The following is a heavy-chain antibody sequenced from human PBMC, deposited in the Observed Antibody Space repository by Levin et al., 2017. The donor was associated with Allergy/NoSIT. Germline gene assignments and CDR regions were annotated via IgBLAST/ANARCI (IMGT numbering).Heavy chain of an antibody. Sequence: PGGSLRLSCAASGFTFDDYAMYWVRQAPGQGLEWVSGINRDSGNRVYADSVKGRFTISRDNAKKSLYLQMNSLRVEDTALYFCVKDRGEMYGYFHYYGMDVWGQGTTVTVSS. D-gene: IGHD2-8*01. CDR3: VKDRGEMYGYFHYYGMDV. J-gene: IGHJ6*02. CDR2: INRDSGNR. CDR1: GFTFDDYA. V-gene: IGHV3-9*01.